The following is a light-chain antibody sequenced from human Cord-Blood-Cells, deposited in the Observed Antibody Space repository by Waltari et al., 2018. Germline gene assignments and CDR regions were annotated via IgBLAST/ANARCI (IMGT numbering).Light chain of an antibody. V-gene: IGLV2-14*01. J-gene: IGLJ2*01. Sequence: QSALTQPASVSVSPGQSITIPCTGTSSYVGGYNYVPWYQQHPGKAPKLMIYEVSNRPSGVSNRFSGSKSGNTASLTISGLQAEDEADYYCSSYTSSSTPVFGGGTKLTVL. CDR3: SSYTSSSTPV. CDR1: SSYVGGYNY. CDR2: EVS.